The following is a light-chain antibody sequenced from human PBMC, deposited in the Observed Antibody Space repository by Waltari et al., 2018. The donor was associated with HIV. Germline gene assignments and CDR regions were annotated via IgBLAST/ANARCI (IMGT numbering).Light chain of an antibody. CDR3: QQYNSEPFT. CDR2: VGY. J-gene: IGKJ4*01. V-gene: IGKV1-16*02. Sequence: DIQMTQSPYSLSASVGDRVTITCRATQDIGNSLAWFQQKPGKVPKFLINVGYSLQSGVPSKFSGSGSGTEFTLTISSLQPEDFATYYCQQYNSEPFTFGGGTKVEI. CDR1: QDIGNS.